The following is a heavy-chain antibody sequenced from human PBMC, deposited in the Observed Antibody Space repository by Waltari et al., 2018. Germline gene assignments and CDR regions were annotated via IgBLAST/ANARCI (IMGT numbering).Heavy chain of an antibody. CDR3: ARVTTGTLDY. D-gene: IGHD1-1*01. V-gene: IGHV3-7*03. CDR1: GFTFSIYW. J-gene: IGHJ4*02. CDR2: IKQDGSEK. Sequence: EVQLVESGGGLVQPGGSLRLSCAASGFTFSIYWMSWVRQAPGKGLEWVANIKQDGSEKYYVDSVKGRFTISRDNAKNSLYLQMNSLRAEDTAVYYCARVTTGTLDYWGQGTLVTVSS.